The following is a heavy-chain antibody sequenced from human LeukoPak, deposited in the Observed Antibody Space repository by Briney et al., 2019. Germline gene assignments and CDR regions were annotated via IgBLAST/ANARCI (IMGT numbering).Heavy chain of an antibody. V-gene: IGHV1-46*01. Sequence: ASVKVSCKASGYTFPSYFMHWVRQVPGQGLEWMGIINPTGGSTTYAQKFQGRVTMTRDTSTSTVYMELSSLRSDDTAVYYCARTAARRFDYWGQGTLVTVSS. CDR3: ARTAARRFDY. D-gene: IGHD6-6*01. CDR1: GYTFPSYF. CDR2: INPTGGST. J-gene: IGHJ4*02.